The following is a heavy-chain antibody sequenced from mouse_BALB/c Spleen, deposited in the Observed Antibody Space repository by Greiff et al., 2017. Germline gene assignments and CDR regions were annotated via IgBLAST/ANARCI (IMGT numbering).Heavy chain of an antibody. V-gene: IGHV5-17*02. D-gene: IGHD2-12*01. CDR2: ISSGSSTI. CDR1: GFTFSSFG. Sequence: EVMLVESGGGLVQPGGSRKLSCAASGFTFSSFGMHWVRQAPEKGLEWVAYISSGSSTIYYADTVKGRFTISRDNPKNTLFLQMTSLRSEDTAMYYCARSGYSPYAMDYWGQGTSVTVSS. J-gene: IGHJ4*01. CDR3: ARSGYSPYAMDY.